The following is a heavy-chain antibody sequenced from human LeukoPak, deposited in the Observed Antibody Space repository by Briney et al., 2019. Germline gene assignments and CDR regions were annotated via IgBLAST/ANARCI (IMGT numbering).Heavy chain of an antibody. V-gene: IGHV1-8*03. CDR1: GYTFTSYD. CDR3: ARGPYYDFWSGSGYYYYYMDV. D-gene: IGHD3-3*01. Sequence: GASVKVSCKASGYTFTSYDINWVRQATGQGLEWMGWMNPNSGNTGYAQKLQGRVTITGNTSISTAYMELSSLRSEDTAVYYCARGPYYDFWSGSGYYYYYMDVWGKGTTVTVSS. CDR2: MNPNSGNT. J-gene: IGHJ6*03.